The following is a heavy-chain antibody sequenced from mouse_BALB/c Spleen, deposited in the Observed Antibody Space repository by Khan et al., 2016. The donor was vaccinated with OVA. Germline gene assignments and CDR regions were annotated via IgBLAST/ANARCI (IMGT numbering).Heavy chain of an antibody. Sequence: QVQLQQSGAELARPGASVKMSCKASGYTFTSYTIHWIKLRPGQGLEWIGFINPSNGYTNYNQNLKDKATLTADKSSTTVYMQLSSLTSYDSAVYNCVRDGAYHRNDGWFAYWGQGTLVTVSA. D-gene: IGHD2-14*01. CDR2: INPSNGYT. CDR3: VRDGAYHRNDGWFAY. J-gene: IGHJ3*01. V-gene: IGHV1-4*01. CDR1: GYTFTSYT.